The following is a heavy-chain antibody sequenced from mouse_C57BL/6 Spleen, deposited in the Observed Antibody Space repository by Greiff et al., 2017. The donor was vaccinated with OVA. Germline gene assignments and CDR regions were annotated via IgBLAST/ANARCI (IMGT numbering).Heavy chain of an antibody. CDR3: ARGYGSSYRFAY. J-gene: IGHJ3*01. D-gene: IGHD1-1*01. CDR2: INPNNGGT. CDR1: GYTFTDYN. V-gene: IGHV1-22*01. Sequence: EVQLQQSGPELVKPGASVKMSCKASGYTFTDYNMHWVKQSHGKSLEWIGYINPNNGGTSYNQKFKGKATLTVNKSSSTAYMELRSLTSEESAVYYCARGYGSSYRFAYWGQGTLVTVSA.